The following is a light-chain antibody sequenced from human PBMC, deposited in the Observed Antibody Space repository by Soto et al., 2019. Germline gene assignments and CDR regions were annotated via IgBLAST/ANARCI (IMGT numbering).Light chain of an antibody. Sequence: DIQLTQSPSFLSASVGDRITITCRASQGISSGLAWYQQKPGKAPKLLIHTASTLQSGVPSRFSGSGSGTEFTLASSSLQPEDLAAYYCQQRSSYPITFGQGTRLEIK. CDR3: QQRSSYPIT. CDR2: TAS. CDR1: QGISSG. J-gene: IGKJ5*01. V-gene: IGKV1-9*01.